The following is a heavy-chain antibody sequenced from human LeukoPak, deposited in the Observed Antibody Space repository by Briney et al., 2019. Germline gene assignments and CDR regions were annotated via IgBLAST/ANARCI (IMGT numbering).Heavy chain of an antibody. CDR3: ARDRGPYDSSGYYPYDAFDI. CDR1: GFTFDDYG. J-gene: IGHJ3*02. D-gene: IGHD3-22*01. CDR2: INWNGGST. Sequence: GGSLRLSCAASGFTFDDYGMTWVRQPPGKGLEWVSSINWNGGSTGYADSVKGRFTISRDNAKNSLFLQMNSLRAEDTALYYCARDRGPYDSSGYYPYDAFDIWGQGTMVTVSS. V-gene: IGHV3-20*04.